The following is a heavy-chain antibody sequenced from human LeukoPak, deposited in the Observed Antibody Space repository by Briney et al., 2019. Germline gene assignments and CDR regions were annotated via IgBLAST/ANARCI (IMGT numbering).Heavy chain of an antibody. J-gene: IGHJ5*02. V-gene: IGHV4-39*07. CDR3: AREETYYYDSSGYDNWFDP. D-gene: IGHD3-22*01. CDR1: GGSISSSNYY. CDR2: IYYSGST. Sequence: SETLSLTCTVSGGSISSSNYYWGWIRQPPGKGLEWIGSIYYSGSTNYNPSLKSRVTISVDTSKNQFSLKLSSVTAADTAVYYCAREETYYYDSSGYDNWFDPWGQGTLVTVSS.